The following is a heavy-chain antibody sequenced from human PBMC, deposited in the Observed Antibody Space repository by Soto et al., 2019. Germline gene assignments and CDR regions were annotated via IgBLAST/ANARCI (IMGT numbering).Heavy chain of an antibody. V-gene: IGHV3-23*01. J-gene: IGHJ6*02. CDR1: GFTFSSYA. CDR3: AKAVGAPRYYYYGMDV. CDR2: ISGSGGST. Sequence: GGSLRLSCAASGFTFSSYAMSWVRQAPGKGLEWVSAISGSGGSTYYADSVKGRFTISRDNSKNTLYLQMNSLRAEDTAVYYCAKAVGAPRYYYYGMDVWGQGTTVTVSS. D-gene: IGHD1-26*01.